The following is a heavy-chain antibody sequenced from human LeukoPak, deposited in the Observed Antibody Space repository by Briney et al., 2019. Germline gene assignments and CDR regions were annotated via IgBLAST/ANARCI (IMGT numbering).Heavy chain of an antibody. D-gene: IGHD6-13*01. CDR2: IWYDGSNK. CDR3: ATSSSSWYYFDY. V-gene: IGHV3-33*01. Sequence: GGSLRLSCAASGFTFSSYGMHWVRQAPGKGLEWVAVIWYDGSNKYYADSVKGRFTISRDNSKNTLYLQMNSLRAEDTAVYYCATSSSSWYYFDYWGQGTLVTVS. CDR1: GFTFSSYG. J-gene: IGHJ4*02.